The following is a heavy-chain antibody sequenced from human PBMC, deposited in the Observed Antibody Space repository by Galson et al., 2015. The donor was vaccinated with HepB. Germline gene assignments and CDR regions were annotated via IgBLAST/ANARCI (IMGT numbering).Heavy chain of an antibody. V-gene: IGHV5-51*01. Sequence: QSGAEVKKTGESLKISCKGSGYSFTNYWIGWVRQMPGKGLEWMGIIYPGDSETRYSPSFQGQVTISADKSSTTAHLQWSSLKASDTAIYYCARRSHCGGDCTHQPYYYYGMDVWGQGTTGTVSS. J-gene: IGHJ6*02. CDR1: GYSFTNYW. D-gene: IGHD2-21*02. CDR2: IYPGDSET. CDR3: ARRSHCGGDCTHQPYYYYGMDV.